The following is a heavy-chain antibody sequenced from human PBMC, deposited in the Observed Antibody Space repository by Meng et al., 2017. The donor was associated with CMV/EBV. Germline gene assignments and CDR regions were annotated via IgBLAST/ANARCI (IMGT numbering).Heavy chain of an antibody. CDR1: GYTFTGYG. D-gene: IGHD2-21*01. CDR2: ISGYNGHT. CDR3: ARGVPLGIIYSFDY. Sequence: QVQVLYSGFDVKMPGASVKISCKAAGYTFTGYGISWVRQAPGQGLEWMGWISGYNGHTNFAQNLQGRVTMTTDTSTSTDYVELRSLRSDDTAIYYCARGVPLGIIYSFDYWGQGTLVTVSS. V-gene: IGHV1-18*01. J-gene: IGHJ4*01.